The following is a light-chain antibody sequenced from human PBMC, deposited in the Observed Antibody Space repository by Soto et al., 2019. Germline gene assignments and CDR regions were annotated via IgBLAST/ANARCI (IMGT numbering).Light chain of an antibody. CDR1: QSVSSN. CDR3: QQYNKWPLYT. V-gene: IGKV3-15*01. CDR2: GAS. J-gene: IGKJ2*01. Sequence: EIVMTQSPATLSVSPGERATLSCRASQSVSSNLAWYQQKPGQAPRLLIYGASTRATGFPARFSGSGSGTEFTLTISSLQSEDFAVYHCQQYNKWPLYTFGQGTKLEIK.